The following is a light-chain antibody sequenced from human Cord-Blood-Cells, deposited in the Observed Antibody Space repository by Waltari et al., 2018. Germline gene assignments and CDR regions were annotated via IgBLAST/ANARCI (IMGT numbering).Light chain of an antibody. CDR3: QQLNSYPIT. CDR2: AAS. J-gene: IGKJ5*01. CDR1: QGIRSY. Sequence: DIQLTQSQSFLSASVGDRVTITRRPSQGIRSYLAWYLQKPGKAPKLLIYAASTLQSGVPSRFSGSGSETEFTLTMSSLKPEDFATYYCQQLNSYPITFVQGTRLEIK. V-gene: IGKV1-9*01.